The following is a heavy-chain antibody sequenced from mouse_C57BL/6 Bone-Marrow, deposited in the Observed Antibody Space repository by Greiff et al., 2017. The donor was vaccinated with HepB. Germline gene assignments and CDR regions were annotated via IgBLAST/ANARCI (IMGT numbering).Heavy chain of an antibody. J-gene: IGHJ3*01. Sequence: QVQLKQPGAELVMPGASVKLSCKASGYTFTSYWMHWVKQRPGQGLEWIGEIDPSDSYTNYNQKFKGKSTLTVDKSSSTAYMQLSSLTAEDAAVDNCERESSGYGAWVAYWGQGTLVTVSA. V-gene: IGHV1-69*01. CDR1: GYTFTSYW. CDR3: ERESSGYGAWVAY. CDR2: IDPSDSYT. D-gene: IGHD3-2*02.